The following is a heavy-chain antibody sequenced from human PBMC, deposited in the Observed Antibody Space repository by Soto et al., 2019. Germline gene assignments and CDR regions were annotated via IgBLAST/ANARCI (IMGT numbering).Heavy chain of an antibody. Sequence: QRQLQESGSGLVKPLETLSLTCGVSGASISGSGYSWNWVRQPPGKGMQWIGNIYQSGSTNYNTSLESRVTISLDRSKNQFSLSLNTVTAADTAVYYCATGADRSGYYEGFDLWGQGTLVTVSS. CDR3: ATGADRSGYYEGFDL. J-gene: IGHJ5*02. CDR2: IYQSGST. CDR1: GASISGSGYS. D-gene: IGHD3-22*01. V-gene: IGHV4-30-2*01.